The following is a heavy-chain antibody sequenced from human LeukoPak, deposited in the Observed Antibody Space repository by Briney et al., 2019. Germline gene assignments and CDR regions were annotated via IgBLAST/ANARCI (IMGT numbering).Heavy chain of an antibody. CDR3: ARDPSGDTQLDP. J-gene: IGHJ5*02. CDR1: GFTFSSYA. D-gene: IGHD3-10*01. V-gene: IGHV3-30-3*01. Sequence: PGGSLRLSCAASGFTFSSYAMHWVRQAPGKGLEWVAVISYDGSNKYYADSVKGRSTISRDNSKNTLYLQMNSLRAEDTAVYYCARDPSGDTQLDPWGQGTLVTVSS. CDR2: ISYDGSNK.